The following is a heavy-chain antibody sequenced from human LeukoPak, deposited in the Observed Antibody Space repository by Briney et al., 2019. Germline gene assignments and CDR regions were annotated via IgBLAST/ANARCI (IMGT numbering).Heavy chain of an antibody. CDR2: ISYGGST. J-gene: IGHJ3*01. V-gene: IGHV4-59*01. CDR3: ARGIFGMVLNAFDL. Sequence: PSETLSLTCTVAGGSISSYYWTWIRQPPGRGLEWVGYISYGGSTNYNPSLKSRVTISVDPSTNQFSLKLSSVTAADTAVYYCARGIFGMVLNAFDLWGRGTMVTVSS. CDR1: GGSISSYY. D-gene: IGHD3-3*01.